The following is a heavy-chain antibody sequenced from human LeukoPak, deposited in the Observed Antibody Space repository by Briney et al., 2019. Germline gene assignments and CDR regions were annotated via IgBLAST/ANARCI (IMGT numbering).Heavy chain of an antibody. D-gene: IGHD2-15*01. CDR3: ARDPSVYCSGGSCYLDY. CDR1: GFTFSTYS. V-gene: IGHV3-48*02. Sequence: GSLRLSCAASGFTFSTYSMNWVRQAPGKGLEWVSYISSSGSGIYYADSVKGRFTISRDNAKNSLYLQMNSLRDEDTAVYYCARDPSVYCSGGSCYLDYWGQGTLVTVSS. J-gene: IGHJ4*02. CDR2: ISSSGSGI.